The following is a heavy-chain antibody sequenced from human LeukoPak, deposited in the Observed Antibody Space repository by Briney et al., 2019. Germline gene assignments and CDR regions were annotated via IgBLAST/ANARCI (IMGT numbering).Heavy chain of an antibody. V-gene: IGHV1-18*01. D-gene: IGHD2-2*01. J-gene: IGHJ6*02. CDR2: ISAYNGST. CDR1: GYTFTSYG. Sequence: ASVKVSCKASGYTFTSYGISWVRQAPGQGLEWMGWISAYNGSTNYAQKLQGRVTMTTDTSTSTAYMELRSLRSDDTAVYYCARSYRSSTSCFSPPYYNYGMDVWGQGTTVTVSS. CDR3: ARSYRSSTSCFSPPYYNYGMDV.